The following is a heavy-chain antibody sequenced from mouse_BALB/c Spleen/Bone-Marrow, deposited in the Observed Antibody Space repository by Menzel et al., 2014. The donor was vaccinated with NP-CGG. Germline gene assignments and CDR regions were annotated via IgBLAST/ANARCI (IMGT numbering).Heavy chain of an antibody. Sequence: VQLQQSGGEAVKPGTSVKLSCKTSGFTFSNSYISWFQLKPGQSLEWIAWIIGGTGGTTYNQKFTGKAQLTVDTSSNTAYIQLSSLTTEDSAIYYCARPLYGSSFAWFAYWGQGTLVTVSA. CDR1: GFTFSNSY. J-gene: IGHJ3*01. V-gene: IGHV1-54*02. CDR2: IIGGTGGT. D-gene: IGHD1-1*01. CDR3: ARPLYGSSFAWFAY.